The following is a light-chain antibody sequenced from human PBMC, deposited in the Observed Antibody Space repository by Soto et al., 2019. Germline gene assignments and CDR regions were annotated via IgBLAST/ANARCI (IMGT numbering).Light chain of an antibody. V-gene: IGLV2-14*01. Sequence: QSALTQPASVSGSPGQSLTISCTGISSDVGSYNYVSWYQQHPGKAPKLMIYEVSNRPSGVSNRFSGSESGNTASLTISGLQAEDEADYYCSSFTSGSTSPVLFGGGTKLTVL. CDR2: EVS. J-gene: IGLJ2*01. CDR1: SSDVGSYNY. CDR3: SSFTSGSTSPVL.